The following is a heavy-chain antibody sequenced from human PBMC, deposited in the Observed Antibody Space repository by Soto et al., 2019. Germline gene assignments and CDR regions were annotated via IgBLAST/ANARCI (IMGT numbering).Heavy chain of an antibody. D-gene: IGHD4-17*01. CDR3: ARDRRGHYGP. CDR1: GFNFRNFN. Sequence: EVQLTESGGGLVKPGGSLRLSCEGSGFNFRNFNMIWVRQAPGKGLEWVSSVSGSSSYIYYADSVKGRFTVSRDNANNLVFLQMNGLRPEDTAMYYCARDRRGHYGPWGQGTMVTVSS. J-gene: IGHJ3*01. CDR2: VSGSSSYI. V-gene: IGHV3-21*06.